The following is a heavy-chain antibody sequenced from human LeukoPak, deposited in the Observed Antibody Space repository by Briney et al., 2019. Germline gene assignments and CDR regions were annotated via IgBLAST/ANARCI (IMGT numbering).Heavy chain of an antibody. Sequence: GGSLRLSCSASGFTFKTYAMSWVRQAPGKGLEWVSGIRSSGDSTYYADSVKGRFTISRDNSRNTLYLQMNSLSAEDTAVYYCAKEVRESAWFYFDHWGQGTLATVSS. CDR2: IRSSGDST. D-gene: IGHD3-10*01. V-gene: IGHV3-23*01. J-gene: IGHJ4*02. CDR3: AKEVRESAWFYFDH. CDR1: GFTFKTYA.